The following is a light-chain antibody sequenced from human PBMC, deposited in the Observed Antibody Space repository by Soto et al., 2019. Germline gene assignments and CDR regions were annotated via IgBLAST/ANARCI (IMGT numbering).Light chain of an antibody. V-gene: IGKV1-5*03. Sequence: DIQMTQSPFTLSASVGDRVTITCRASQSISSWLAWYQQKPGSAPKLLIYQASTLQTGVPSRFSGSGSGTEFTLTISSLQPDDLATYYCQQYNGSPWTFGQGTKVDIK. J-gene: IGKJ1*01. CDR2: QAS. CDR1: QSISSW. CDR3: QQYNGSPWT.